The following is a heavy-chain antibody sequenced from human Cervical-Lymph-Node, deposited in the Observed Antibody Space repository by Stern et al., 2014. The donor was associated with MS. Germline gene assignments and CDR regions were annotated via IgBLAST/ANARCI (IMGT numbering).Heavy chain of an antibody. CDR2: ISAFNDEK. CDR1: GYTFTNYG. D-gene: IGHD6-25*01. CDR3: ARGSSVPAAGDY. J-gene: IGHJ4*02. Sequence: QDQLVQSGPEVKTPGASVKVSCRSSGYTFTNYGVIWVRQAPGQGLEWMGWISAFNDEKKSAQKFQNRVSMTTDKSTDTSYMELSGLTSDDTAVYYCARGSSVPAAGDYWGQGTLVTVSS. V-gene: IGHV1-18*01.